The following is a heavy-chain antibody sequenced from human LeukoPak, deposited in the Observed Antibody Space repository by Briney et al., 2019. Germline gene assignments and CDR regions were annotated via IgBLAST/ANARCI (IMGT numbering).Heavy chain of an antibody. CDR3: ARHKGIWFGEFDY. D-gene: IGHD3-10*01. CDR2: IYYSGST. CDR1: GFTFSSYE. Sequence: GSLRLSCAASGFTFSSYEMNWVRQAPGKGLEWIGSIYYSGSTYYNPSLKSRVTISVDTSKNQFSLKLSSVTAADTAVYYCARHKGIWFGEFDYWGQGTLVTVSP. J-gene: IGHJ4*02. V-gene: IGHV4-39*01.